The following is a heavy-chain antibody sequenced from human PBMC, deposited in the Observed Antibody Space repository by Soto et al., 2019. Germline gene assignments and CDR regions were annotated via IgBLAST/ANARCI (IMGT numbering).Heavy chain of an antibody. D-gene: IGHD3-22*01. Sequence: PXETLSLTCAVSGCSISNFYWSWIRQSPGRGLEWIGYISNTGNTHYDPSLKGRFTIALDTSKNQFSLKLTSVTAADTAVYFCASGDPDYYASPGVFDTWGQGTMVTVSS. CDR1: GCSISNFY. CDR3: ASGDPDYYASPGVFDT. V-gene: IGHV4-59*01. CDR2: ISNTGNT. J-gene: IGHJ3*02.